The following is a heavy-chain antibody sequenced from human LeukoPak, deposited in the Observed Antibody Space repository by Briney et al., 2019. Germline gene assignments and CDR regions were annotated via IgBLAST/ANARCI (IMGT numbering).Heavy chain of an antibody. V-gene: IGHV3-30*02. J-gene: IGHJ4*02. CDR1: GFTFSSYG. CDR2: IRYDGSNK. CDR3: AREPNVYFDY. Sequence: PGGSLRLSCAASGFTFSSYGMHWVRQAPGKGLEWVAVIRYDGSNKYYADSVKGRFTISRDNSKNTLYLQMNSLRADDTAVYFCAREPNVYFDYWGQGTLVTVSS.